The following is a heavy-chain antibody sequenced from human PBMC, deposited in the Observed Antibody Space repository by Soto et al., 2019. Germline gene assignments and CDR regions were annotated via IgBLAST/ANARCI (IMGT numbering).Heavy chain of an antibody. CDR3: ARADPDASVGY. CDR2: IIPIFGTA. Sequence: GASVKVSCKASGGTFSSYAISWVRQAPGQGLEWMGGIIPIFGTANYAQKFQGRVTITADKSTSTAYMELSAVISADTAVYYCARADPDASVGYWGQGTLVTVSS. J-gene: IGHJ4*02. D-gene: IGHD3-16*01. V-gene: IGHV1-69*06. CDR1: GGTFSSYA.